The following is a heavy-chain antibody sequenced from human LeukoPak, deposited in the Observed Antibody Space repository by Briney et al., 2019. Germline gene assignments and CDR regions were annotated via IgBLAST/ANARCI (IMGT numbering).Heavy chain of an antibody. V-gene: IGHV3-48*03. CDR2: ISSSGSTI. D-gene: IGHD6-19*01. CDR1: GFTFSSYE. J-gene: IGHJ4*02. CDR3: ARSSGWYG. Sequence: SGRSLSLSCAASGFTFSSYEMNWVCQAPGKGLEWISYISSSGSTIYYADSVKGRFTISRDYAKNSLYLQMNSLRAEDTAVYYCARSSGWYGWGQGTLVTVSS.